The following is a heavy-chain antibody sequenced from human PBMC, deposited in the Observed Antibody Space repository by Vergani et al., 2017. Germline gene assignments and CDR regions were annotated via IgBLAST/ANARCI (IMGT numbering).Heavy chain of an antibody. J-gene: IGHJ4*02. CDR2: INHSGST. CDR1: GGSFSGYY. D-gene: IGHD2-15*01. CDR3: ARVSLRQPEVEY. Sequence: QVQLPQWGAGLLKPSETLSLTCTVYGGSFSGYYWSWIRQPPGKGLEWIGEINHSGSTNYNPSLKSRVTISVDTSKNQFSLKLSSVTAADTAVYYCARVSLRQPEVEYWGQGTLVTVSS. V-gene: IGHV4-34*01.